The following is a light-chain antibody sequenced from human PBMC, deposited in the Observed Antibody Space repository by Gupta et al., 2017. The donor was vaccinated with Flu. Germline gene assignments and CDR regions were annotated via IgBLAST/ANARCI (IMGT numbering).Light chain of an antibody. J-gene: IGLJ1*01. CDR2: SNT. CDR3: ATWDGSLNGYV. Sequence: QSVLTQPPSASGTPSQMVTISCSGSSSNIGSHIVNWYQQLPGTAPKLLIYSNTQRPSGVPARFSGSKSATSASLAISGLQSEDEADYYCATWDGSLNGYVFGTGTKVTVL. V-gene: IGLV1-44*01. CDR1: SSNIGSHI.